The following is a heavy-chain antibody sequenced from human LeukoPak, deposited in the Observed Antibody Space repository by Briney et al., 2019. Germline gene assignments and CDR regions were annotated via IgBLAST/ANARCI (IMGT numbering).Heavy chain of an antibody. CDR1: GYTFTSNY. D-gene: IGHD2-15*01. J-gene: IGHJ4*02. CDR2: INPSGGGT. V-gene: IGHV1-46*01. CDR3: AREVATRNFDY. Sequence: GASVKVSCKPSGYTFTSNYIHWVRQAPGPALEWMGIINPSGGGTSYAQKFQGRVTMTRDTSTSTVYMELSSLRSEDTAVYYCAREVATRNFDYWGQGTLVTVSS.